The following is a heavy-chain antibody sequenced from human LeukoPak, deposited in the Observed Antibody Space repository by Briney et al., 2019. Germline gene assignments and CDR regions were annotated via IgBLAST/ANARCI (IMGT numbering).Heavy chain of an antibody. D-gene: IGHD3-3*01. V-gene: IGHV3-11*01. CDR2: ISSSGSTI. Sequence: PGGSLRLPCAASGFTFSDYYMSWIRQAPGKGLEWVSYISSSGSTIYYADSVKGRFTISRDNAKNSLYLQMNSLRAEDTAVYYCARTENYDFWSGYYFDYWGQGTLVTVSS. J-gene: IGHJ4*02. CDR3: ARTENYDFWSGYYFDY. CDR1: GFTFSDYY.